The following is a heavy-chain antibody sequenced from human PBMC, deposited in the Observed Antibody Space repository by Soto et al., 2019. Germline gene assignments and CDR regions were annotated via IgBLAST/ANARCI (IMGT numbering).Heavy chain of an antibody. CDR3: ARTEYNWNDGINWFQP. D-gene: IGHD1-20*01. CDR2: IYYSGST. Sequence: PSETLSLTCTVSGGSISSYYWSWIRQPPGKGLEWIGYIYYSGSTNYNPSLKSRVTISVDTSKNQFSLKLSSVTAADTAVYYCARTEYNWNDGINWFQPWGPAPLVTVSS. J-gene: IGHJ5*02. CDR1: GGSISSYY. V-gene: IGHV4-59*01.